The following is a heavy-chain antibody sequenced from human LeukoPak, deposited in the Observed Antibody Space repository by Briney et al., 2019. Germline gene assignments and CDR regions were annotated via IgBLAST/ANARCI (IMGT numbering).Heavy chain of an antibody. J-gene: IGHJ6*02. CDR1: GFTVSTTY. CDR2: IYVDGRT. CDR3: AREGDYYYYGMDA. Sequence: GGSLRLSCAASGFTVSTTYMSWVRQAPGKGLEWVSLIYVDGRTYYADSVKGRFTISRDNSKNTLYLQVNSLRAEDTAVYYCAREGDYYYYGMDAWGQGTTVTVSS. V-gene: IGHV3-53*01.